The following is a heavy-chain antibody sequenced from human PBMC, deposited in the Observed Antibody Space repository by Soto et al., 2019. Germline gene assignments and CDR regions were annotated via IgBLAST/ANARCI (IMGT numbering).Heavy chain of an antibody. V-gene: IGHV3-30*18. CDR1: GFTFRSDG. J-gene: IGHJ4*02. CDR3: AKEPKRRGYNMPAP. D-gene: IGHD1-1*01. Sequence: GSLRLSCAASGFTFRSDGMHWVRQAPGKVLEWVAVISYDGSNKYYADSVKGRSTISRDNSKNTLYLQMNSLRAEDTAVYYCAKEPKRRGYNMPAPGGQGTLVTVSS. CDR2: ISYDGSNK.